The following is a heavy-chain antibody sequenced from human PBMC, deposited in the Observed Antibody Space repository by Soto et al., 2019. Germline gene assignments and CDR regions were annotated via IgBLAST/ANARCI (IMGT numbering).Heavy chain of an antibody. D-gene: IGHD3-22*01. V-gene: IGHV3-23*01. CDR1: GFTFSSYA. J-gene: IGHJ5*02. CDR3: AKASNLPRYYYDSSGYYWFDP. CDR2: ISGSGGST. Sequence: GGSLRLSCAASGFTFSSYAMSWVRQAPGKGLEWVSAISGSGGSTYYADSVKGRFTISRDNSKNTLYLQMNSLRAEDTAIYYCAKASNLPRYYYDSSGYYWFDPWGHVTMDTVSS.